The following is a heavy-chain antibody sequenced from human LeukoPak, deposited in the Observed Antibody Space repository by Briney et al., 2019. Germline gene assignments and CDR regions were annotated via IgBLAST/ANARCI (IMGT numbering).Heavy chain of an antibody. J-gene: IGHJ4*02. CDR2: ISYNGSNK. CDR1: GFTFSSYA. V-gene: IGHV3-30-3*01. Sequence: GGSLRLSCAASGFTFSSYAMHWVRQAPGKGLEWVAVISYNGSNKYYADSVKGRFTISRDNSKNTLYLQMDSLRSGDTAVYYCARDFFPIVDSTWYEIGYWGQGTLVTVSS. D-gene: IGHD2-21*01. CDR3: ARDFFPIVDSTWYEIGY.